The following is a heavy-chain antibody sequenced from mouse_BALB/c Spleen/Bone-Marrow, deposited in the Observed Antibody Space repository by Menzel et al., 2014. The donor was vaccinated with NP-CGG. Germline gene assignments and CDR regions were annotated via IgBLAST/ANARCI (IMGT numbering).Heavy chain of an antibody. J-gene: IGHJ4*01. V-gene: IGHV1-18*01. CDR2: INPNNGGT. D-gene: IGHD1-2*01. CDR3: ARKDYGYNYVMDY. Sequence: VQLQQSGPELVKPGASVKISCKTSGYTFTEYTMHWVKQSHGKSLEWIGGINPNNGGTIYNQKFKGKATLTVDKSSGTAYMELRSLTSEDSAVYYCARKDYGYNYVMDYWGQGTSVTVSS. CDR1: GYTFTEYT.